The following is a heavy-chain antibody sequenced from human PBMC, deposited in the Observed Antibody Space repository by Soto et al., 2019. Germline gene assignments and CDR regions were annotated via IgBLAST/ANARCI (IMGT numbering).Heavy chain of an antibody. CDR1: CGSISSYY. V-gene: IGHV4-59*01. D-gene: IGHD2-2*01. J-gene: IGHJ4*02. CDR2: IYYSGST. Sequence: SETLSLTCAVSCGSISSYYWSCIRQPPGKGLEWIGYIYYSGSTNYNPSLKSRVTISVDTSKNQFSLKLSSVTAADTAVYYCARESSWNFDYWGQGTLVTVSS. CDR3: ARESSWNFDY.